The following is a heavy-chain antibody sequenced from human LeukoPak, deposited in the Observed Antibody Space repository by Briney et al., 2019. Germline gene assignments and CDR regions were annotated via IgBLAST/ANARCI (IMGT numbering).Heavy chain of an antibody. CDR2: VRYDESDK. Sequence: GGSLRLSCATSGFTFSHYGMHWVRQAPGRGLDWVAHVRYDESDKYYADSVKGRFTISRDNAKNSLYLQMNSLRAEDMALYYCAKGSSAWNEVFHFDYWGQGTLVTVSS. V-gene: IGHV3-30*02. CDR3: AKGSSAWNEVFHFDY. CDR1: GFTFSHYG. D-gene: IGHD6-19*01. J-gene: IGHJ4*02.